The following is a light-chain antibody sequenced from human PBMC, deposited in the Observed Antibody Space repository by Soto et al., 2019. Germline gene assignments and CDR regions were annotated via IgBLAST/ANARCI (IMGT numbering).Light chain of an antibody. V-gene: IGKV3-20*01. Sequence: EIVLTQSPVTLSLSPVATATQSCSASQTVNSDYLAWFQQRPGQAPRLLIFATSRRATDIPDRFSGSGSGTDFTLTISRLEPEDFAVYYCQQYGSSPITFGKGQRREIK. J-gene: IGKJ5*01. CDR3: QQYGSSPIT. CDR1: QTVNSDY. CDR2: ATS.